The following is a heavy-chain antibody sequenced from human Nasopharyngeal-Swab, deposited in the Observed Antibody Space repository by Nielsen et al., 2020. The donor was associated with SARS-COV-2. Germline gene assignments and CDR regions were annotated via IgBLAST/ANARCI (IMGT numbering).Heavy chain of an antibody. CDR1: GFTFTSYA. CDR2: IRGNGVST. CDR3: AKMRDWGDFAFDI. J-gene: IGHJ3*02. D-gene: IGHD7-27*01. V-gene: IGHV3-23*01. Sequence: GASLKISCAASGFTFTSYAMSWVRQAPGKGLEWVSSIRGNGVSTYYADSVKGRFTISSDKSKSTLELQMSSLRAGDTAVYYCAKMRDWGDFAFDIWGQGTMVIVSS.